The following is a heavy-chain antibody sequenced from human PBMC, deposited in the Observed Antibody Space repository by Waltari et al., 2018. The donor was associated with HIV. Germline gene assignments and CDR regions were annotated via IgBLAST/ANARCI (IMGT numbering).Heavy chain of an antibody. V-gene: IGHV6-1*01. D-gene: IGHD4-17*01. Sequence: HVNLKQSGPGLVEASHSIFLSCVLSGASVSSDTAAWNWVRQSPAGGLQWLGRTYHRSEWHHDYSVSLKGRMVINLDTAKNQYSLHLSSVTPGDTATYYCVRDSYGFDTWGEGTLVDVPP. CDR1: GASVSSDTAA. J-gene: IGHJ5*02. CDR3: VRDSYGFDT. CDR2: TYHRSEWHH.